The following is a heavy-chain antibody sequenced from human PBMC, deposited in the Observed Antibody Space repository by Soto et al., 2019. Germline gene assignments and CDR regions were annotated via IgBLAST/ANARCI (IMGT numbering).Heavy chain of an antibody. D-gene: IGHD6-19*01. CDR1: GFAFSSYG. CDR3: AKPKQQWLVLSYFDY. Sequence: GGSLRLSYGGSGFAFSSYGMHWVRQAPGKGLEWVAVISYDGSNKYYADSVKGRFTISRDNSKNTLYLQMDSLRAEDTAVYYCAKPKQQWLVLSYFDYWGQGTLVTVSA. V-gene: IGHV3-30*18. CDR2: ISYDGSNK. J-gene: IGHJ4*02.